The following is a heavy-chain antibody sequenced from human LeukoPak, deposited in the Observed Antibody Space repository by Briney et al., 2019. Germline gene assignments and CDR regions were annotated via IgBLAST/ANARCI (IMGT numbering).Heavy chain of an antibody. J-gene: IGHJ6*03. CDR1: GFTFSSYA. CDR2: ISYDGSNK. V-gene: IGHV3-30*18. CDR3: AKCGGRLSYYYYYMDV. D-gene: IGHD4-23*01. Sequence: PGGSLRLSCAASGFTFSSYAMHWVRQAPGKGLEWVAVISYDGSNKYYADSVKGRFTISRDNSKNTLSLQMNSLRAEDTAVYYCAKCGGRLSYYYYYMDVWGKGTMVIVSS.